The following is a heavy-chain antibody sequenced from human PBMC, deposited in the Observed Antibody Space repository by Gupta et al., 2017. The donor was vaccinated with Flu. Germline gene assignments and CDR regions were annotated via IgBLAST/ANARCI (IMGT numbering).Heavy chain of an antibody. CDR2: IIPIFGTA. D-gene: IGHD3-22*01. V-gene: IGHV1-69*01. J-gene: IGHJ4*02. CDR3: AIGERGAYYYDSSGYYLRPCFDY. Sequence: GQGLEWMGGIIPIFGTANYAQKFRGRVTITADESTSTAYMELSSLRSEDTAVYYCAIGERGAYYYDSSGYYLRPCFDYWGQGTLVTVSS.